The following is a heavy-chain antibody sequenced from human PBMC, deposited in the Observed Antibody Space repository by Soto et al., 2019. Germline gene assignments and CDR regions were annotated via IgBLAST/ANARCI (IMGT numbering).Heavy chain of an antibody. CDR1: GFTFSSYE. Sequence: GSLRLSCAASGFTFSSYEMNWVRQAPGKGLEWVSYISSSGSTIYYADSVKGRFTISRDNAKNSLYLQMNSLRAEDTAVYYCARPYQTHYYDFWSGYCKRLGFYGMDVWGQGTTVTVSS. CDR3: ARPYQTHYYDFWSGYCKRLGFYGMDV. D-gene: IGHD3-3*01. J-gene: IGHJ6*02. CDR2: ISSSGSTI. V-gene: IGHV3-48*03.